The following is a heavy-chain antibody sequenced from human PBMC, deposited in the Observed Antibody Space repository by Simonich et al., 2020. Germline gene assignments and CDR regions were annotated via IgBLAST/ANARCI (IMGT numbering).Heavy chain of an antibody. V-gene: IGHV3-23*01. CDR2: ISGSGGSK. CDR3: AKDLGERITMIVVVIDAFDI. D-gene: IGHD3-22*01. J-gene: IGHJ3*02. Sequence: GGGLVQPGGSLRLSCAASGFTFSSYALSWVRQAPGKGLEWVSAISGSGGSKYYATSVKGRFTISRDNSKNTVYLQMNSLRAEDTAVYYCAKDLGERITMIVVVIDAFDIWGQGTMVTVSS. CDR1: GFTFSSYA.